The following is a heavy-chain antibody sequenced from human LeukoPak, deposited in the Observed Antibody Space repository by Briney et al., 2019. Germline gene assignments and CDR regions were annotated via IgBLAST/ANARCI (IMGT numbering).Heavy chain of an antibody. Sequence: GASVKVSCKASGYTFTGYYMHWVRQAPGQGLEWMGRINPNSGGTNYAQKFQGRVTMTRDTSISTAYMELSGLRSDDTAVYYCARVDSSSWPYYYYGMDVWGQGTTVTVSS. V-gene: IGHV1-2*06. D-gene: IGHD6-13*01. J-gene: IGHJ6*02. CDR3: ARVDSSSWPYYYYGMDV. CDR2: INPNSGGT. CDR1: GYTFTGYY.